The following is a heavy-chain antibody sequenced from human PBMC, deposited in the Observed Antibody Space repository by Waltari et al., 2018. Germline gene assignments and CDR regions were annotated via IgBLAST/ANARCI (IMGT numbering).Heavy chain of an antibody. D-gene: IGHD1-26*01. Sequence: QVQLQESGPGLVKPSETLSLTCTVSGGSISSYSWSWIRQPPGKGLEWIGYIYYSGSTNYNPSRKSRVTISVDTSKNQFSLKLSSVTAADTAVYYCAGPVGAWFDPWGQGTLVTVSS. CDR1: GGSISSYS. V-gene: IGHV4-59*01. CDR2: IYYSGST. CDR3: AGPVGAWFDP. J-gene: IGHJ5*02.